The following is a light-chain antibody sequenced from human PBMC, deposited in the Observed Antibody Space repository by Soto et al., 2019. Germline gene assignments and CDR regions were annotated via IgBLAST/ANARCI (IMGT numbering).Light chain of an antibody. CDR3: SSYTSSSTGV. CDR1: SSDVGGYKY. J-gene: IGLJ3*02. CDR2: DVN. V-gene: IGLV2-14*01. Sequence: QSALTQPASVSGSPGQSITISCTGTSSDVGGYKYVSWYQQHPGKAPKLMIYDVNNRPSGVSNRFSGSKSGNTASLTISGLQPEDEADYYCSSYTSSSTGVFGGVTKLTVL.